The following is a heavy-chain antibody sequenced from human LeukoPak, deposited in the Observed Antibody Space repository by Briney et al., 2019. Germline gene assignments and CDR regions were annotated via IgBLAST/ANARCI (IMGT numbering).Heavy chain of an antibody. V-gene: IGHV4-59*01. Sequence: SETLSLTCTVSGGSISSYYWSWIRQPPGKGLEWIGYIYYSGSTNYNPSLKSRVTISVDTSKNQFSLKLSSVTAADTAVYYCARGFRGTIDYWGQGTLVTVSS. CDR2: IYYSGST. J-gene: IGHJ4*02. CDR3: ARGFRGTIDY. D-gene: IGHD3-16*01. CDR1: GGSISSYY.